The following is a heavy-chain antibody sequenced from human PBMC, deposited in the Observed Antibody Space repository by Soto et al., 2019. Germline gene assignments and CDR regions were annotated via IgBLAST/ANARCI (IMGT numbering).Heavy chain of an antibody. CDR1: GYTFTSYS. V-gene: IGHV1-3*01. Sequence: ASVKGSCKASGYTFTSYSMHWVRQAPGQRLEWMGWINAGNGNTKYSQKFRGRVTITRDTSASTAYMELSSLRSEAKAVSYCARGFRGGDADWFVPRGEGTPVSVSP. D-gene: IGHD2-21*02. CDR3: ARGFRGGDADWFVP. J-gene: IGHJ5*02. CDR2: INAGNGNT.